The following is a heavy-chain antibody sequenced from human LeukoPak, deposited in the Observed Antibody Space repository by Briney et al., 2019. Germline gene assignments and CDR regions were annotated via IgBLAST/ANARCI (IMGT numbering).Heavy chain of an antibody. CDR2: IYPGDSDT. CDR3: ARLLVGATDY. V-gene: IGHV5-51*01. J-gene: IGHJ4*02. CDR1: GYTFTHDW. Sequence: GESLKISCKSSGYTFTHDWIGWVRQMPGKGLEWMGIIYPGDSDTRYSPSFQGQVTISADKSISTAYLQWSSLKASDTAMYYCARLLVGATDYWGQGTLVTVSS. D-gene: IGHD1-26*01.